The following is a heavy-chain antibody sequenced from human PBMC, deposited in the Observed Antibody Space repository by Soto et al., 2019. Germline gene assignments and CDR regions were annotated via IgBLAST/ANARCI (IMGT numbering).Heavy chain of an antibody. Sequence: QVQLVQSGAEVKKPGASVKVSCKASGYTFTSYGISWVRQAPGQGLAWMGWISAYNGNTNYAQKLQGRVTMTTDTSTSTAYMELRSLRADDTAVYYCARDVLLWFGELYPGMDVWGQRTTVTVSS. CDR3: ARDVLLWFGELYPGMDV. D-gene: IGHD3-10*01. CDR1: GYTFTSYG. J-gene: IGHJ6*02. CDR2: ISAYNGNT. V-gene: IGHV1-18*01.